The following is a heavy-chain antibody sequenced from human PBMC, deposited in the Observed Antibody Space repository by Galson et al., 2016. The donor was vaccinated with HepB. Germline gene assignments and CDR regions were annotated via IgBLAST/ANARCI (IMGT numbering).Heavy chain of an antibody. V-gene: IGHV6-1*01. CDR2: TYYRSKWYK. Sequence: CAISGDSVSSNSAAWNWVRQSPSRGLEWLGRTYYRSKWYKDYAVSVESRITINADTSKNQFSLQLNSVTPEDTAVYYCARIRWGRGVNLGWIDPWGQGTLVTVSS. J-gene: IGHJ5*02. D-gene: IGHD3-10*01. CDR1: GDSVSSNSAA. CDR3: ARIRWGRGVNLGWIDP.